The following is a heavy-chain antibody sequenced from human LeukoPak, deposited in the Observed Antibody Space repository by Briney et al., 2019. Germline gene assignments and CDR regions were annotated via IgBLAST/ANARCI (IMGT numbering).Heavy chain of an antibody. V-gene: IGHV1-69*13. CDR3: AGAPSRDGYNHFDY. Sequence: SVKVSCKASGGTFSSYAISWVRQAPGQGLEWMGGIIPIFGTANYAQKFQGRVTITADESTSAAYMELSSLRSEDTAVYYCAGAPSRDGYNHFDYWGQGTLVTVSS. D-gene: IGHD5-24*01. J-gene: IGHJ4*02. CDR2: IIPIFGTA. CDR1: GGTFSSYA.